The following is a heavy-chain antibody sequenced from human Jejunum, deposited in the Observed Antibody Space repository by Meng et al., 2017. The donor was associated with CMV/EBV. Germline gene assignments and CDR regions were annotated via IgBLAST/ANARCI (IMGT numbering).Heavy chain of an antibody. CDR3: ARLMVGATGYFDY. V-gene: IGHV4-59*01. CDR2: IYYSGST. D-gene: IGHD1-26*01. J-gene: IGHJ4*02. Sequence: TVSGGSISSYYWSWIRQPPGKGLEWIGYIYYSGSTNYNPSLKSRVTISVDTSKNQFSLKLSSVTAADTAVYYCARLMVGATGYFDYWGQGTLVTVSS. CDR1: GGSISSYY.